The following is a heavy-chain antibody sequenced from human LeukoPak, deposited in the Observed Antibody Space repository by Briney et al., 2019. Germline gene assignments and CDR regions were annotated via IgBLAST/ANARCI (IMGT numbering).Heavy chain of an antibody. V-gene: IGHV4-34*01. D-gene: IGHD2-21*02. CDR3: ARATIPCFCGGDCYDY. CDR2: INHTGST. Sequence: PSETLSLTCAVYDGSFSGCYWSWIRQPPGKGLEWIGEINHTGSTNYNPSLKIRVTRLVDTSKNHFSLKLSSVTAADTAVYYCARATIPCFCGGDCYDYWGQGTLVTVSS. J-gene: IGHJ4*02. CDR1: DGSFSGCY.